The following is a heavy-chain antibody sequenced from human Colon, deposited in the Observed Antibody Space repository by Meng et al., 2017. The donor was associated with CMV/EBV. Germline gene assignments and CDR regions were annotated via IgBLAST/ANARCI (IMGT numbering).Heavy chain of an antibody. CDR1: GFTFSSYA. J-gene: IGHJ4*02. CDR2: IDSSGA. CDR3: TKLMGNTRVDY. D-gene: IGHD5-24*01. Sequence: GESLKISCAASGFTFSSYAMSWVRQTPGKGLEWVSTIDSSGAYIADSVKGRFTVSRDNFKNTLDLQMNSLRVEDAATYYCTKLMGNTRVDYWGQGTQVTVSS. V-gene: IGHV3-23*05.